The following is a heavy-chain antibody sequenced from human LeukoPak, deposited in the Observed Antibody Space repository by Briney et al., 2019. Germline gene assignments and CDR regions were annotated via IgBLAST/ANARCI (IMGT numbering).Heavy chain of an antibody. CDR2: MNPNSGNT. D-gene: IGHD3-10*01. CDR3: ARGLVRYGSGSLNY. V-gene: IGHV1-8*01. J-gene: IGHJ4*02. CDR1: GYTFTSYD. Sequence: ASVKVSCKASGYTFTSYDINWLQQATGQGLEWMGWMNPNSGNTGYAQKFQGRVTMTRNTSISTAYMELSSLRSEDTAVYYCARGLVRYGSGSLNYWGQGTLVTVSS.